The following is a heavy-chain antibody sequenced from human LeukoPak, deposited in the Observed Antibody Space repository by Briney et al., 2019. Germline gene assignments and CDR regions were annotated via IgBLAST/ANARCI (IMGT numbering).Heavy chain of an antibody. V-gene: IGHV3-21*01. D-gene: IGHD6-19*01. CDR1: GFTFSSYS. J-gene: IGHJ3*02. Sequence: PGGSLRLSCAASGFTFSSYSMNWVRQAPGRGLEWVSSISSSSSYIYYADSVKGRFTISRDNAKNSLYLQMNSLRAEDTAVYYCARGSSGWRVAFDIWGQGTMVTVSS. CDR2: ISSSSSYI. CDR3: ARGSSGWRVAFDI.